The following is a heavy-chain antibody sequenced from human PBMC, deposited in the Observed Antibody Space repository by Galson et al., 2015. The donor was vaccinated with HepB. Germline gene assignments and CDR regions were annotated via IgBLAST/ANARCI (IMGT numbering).Heavy chain of an antibody. CDR1: GFTFSSYG. CDR3: AKIYDFWSGYPTDDY. D-gene: IGHD3-3*01. J-gene: IGHJ4*02. V-gene: IGHV3-30*18. CDR2: ISYDGSNK. Sequence: SLRLSCAASGFTFSSYGMHWVRQAPGKGLEWVAVISYDGSNKYYADSVKGRFTISRDNSKNTLYLQMNSLRAEDTAVYYCAKIYDFWSGYPTDDYWGQGTLVTVSS.